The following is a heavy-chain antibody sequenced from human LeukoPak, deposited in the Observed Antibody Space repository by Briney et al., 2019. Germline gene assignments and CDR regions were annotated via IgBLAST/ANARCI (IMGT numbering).Heavy chain of an antibody. V-gene: IGHV1-24*01. CDR2: FDPEDGET. D-gene: IGHD2-21*01. J-gene: IGHJ4*02. CDR3: ATGIPLNRLFDY. Sequence: GASVKVSCKVSGYTLTELSMHWVRQAPGKGLEWMGGFDPEDGETIYAQKFQGRVTMTEDTSTDTAYMELSSLRSEDTAVYYCATGIPLNRLFDYWGQGTLVTVSS. CDR1: GYTLTELS.